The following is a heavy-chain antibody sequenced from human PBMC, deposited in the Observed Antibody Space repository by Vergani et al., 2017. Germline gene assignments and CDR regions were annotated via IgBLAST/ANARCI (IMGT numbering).Heavy chain of an antibody. V-gene: IGHV4-30-2*01. CDR1: GAAIIRDTYS. CDR2: VYYSGTT. CDR3: ARGQTGYSRDWSTYFFYMDV. D-gene: IGHD3/OR15-3a*01. Sequence: QLQLQESDSRLVNPSQTLSLTCTLSGAAIIRDTYSWNWVRQPPGKPLEWIGSVYYSGTTYYNPSLVCRVTMSSDKSKNHFSLTLTSVTAADSAFYFCARGQTGYSRDWSTYFFYMDVWGKGTTVTVSS. J-gene: IGHJ6*03.